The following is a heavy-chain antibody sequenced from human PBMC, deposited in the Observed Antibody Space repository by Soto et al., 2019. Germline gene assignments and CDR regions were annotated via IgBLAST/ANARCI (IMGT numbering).Heavy chain of an antibody. D-gene: IGHD3-22*01. CDR1: GFTFGDYA. V-gene: IGHV3-49*03. CDR3: TTNYYDRSGYDTWFDP. Sequence: LRLSCTASGFTFGDYAMSWFRQAPGKGLEWVGFIRSKAYGGTTVYAASVKGRFTISRDDSKSIAYLQMNSLKTEDTAVYYCTTNYYDRSGYDTWFDPWGQGTLVTVS. CDR2: IRSKAYGGTT. J-gene: IGHJ5*02.